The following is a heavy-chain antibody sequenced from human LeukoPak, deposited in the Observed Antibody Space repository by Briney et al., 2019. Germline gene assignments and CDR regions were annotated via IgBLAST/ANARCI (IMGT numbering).Heavy chain of an antibody. CDR1: GFTFSSYA. CDR2: INWNGGST. V-gene: IGHV3-20*04. D-gene: IGHD6-19*01. CDR3: AREYSSGWYDPYYFDY. Sequence: GGSLRLSCAASGFTFSSYAMHWVRQAPGKGLEWVSGINWNGGSTGYADSVKGRFTISRDNAKNSLYLQMNSLRAEDTAVYYCAREYSSGWYDPYYFDYWGQGTLVTVSS. J-gene: IGHJ4*02.